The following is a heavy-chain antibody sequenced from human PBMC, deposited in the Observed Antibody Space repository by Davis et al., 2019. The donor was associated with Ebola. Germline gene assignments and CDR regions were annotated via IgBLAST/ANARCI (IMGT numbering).Heavy chain of an antibody. CDR3: TTGGSGWSDY. Sequence: GESLKISCAASGFTFSSYAMSWVRQAPGKGLEWVSAISGSGGSTYYADSVKGRFTISRDNSKNTLYLQMNSLKSEDTAVYYCTTGGSGWSDYWGQGTLVTVSS. CDR2: ISGSGGST. CDR1: GFTFSSYA. V-gene: IGHV3-23*01. J-gene: IGHJ4*02. D-gene: IGHD6-19*01.